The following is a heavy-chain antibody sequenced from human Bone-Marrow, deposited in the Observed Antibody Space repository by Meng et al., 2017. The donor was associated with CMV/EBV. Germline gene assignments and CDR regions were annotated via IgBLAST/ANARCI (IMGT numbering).Heavy chain of an antibody. D-gene: IGHD5-18*01. CDR2: INSDGSST. J-gene: IGHJ4*02. CDR1: GFTFSNAW. Sequence: SGFTFSNAWMSWVRQAPGKGLVWVSRINSDGSSTSYADSVKGRFTISRDNAKNTLYLQMNSLRAEDTAVYYCARLSWIQLWLLLDYWGQGTLVTVSS. V-gene: IGHV3-74*01. CDR3: ARLSWIQLWLLLDY.